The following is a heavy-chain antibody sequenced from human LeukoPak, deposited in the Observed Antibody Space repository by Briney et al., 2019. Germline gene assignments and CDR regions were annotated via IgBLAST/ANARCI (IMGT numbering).Heavy chain of an antibody. D-gene: IGHD6-6*01. CDR3: AREGYSSSYYYMDV. Sequence: ASVKVSCKASGYTFTSYDINWVRQATGQGLEWMGWMNPNSGNTGYAQKFQGRVTITRNTSISTAYMELSSLRSEDTAVYCCAREGYSSSYYYMDVWGKGTTVTVSS. V-gene: IGHV1-8*03. CDR2: MNPNSGNT. J-gene: IGHJ6*03. CDR1: GYTFTSYD.